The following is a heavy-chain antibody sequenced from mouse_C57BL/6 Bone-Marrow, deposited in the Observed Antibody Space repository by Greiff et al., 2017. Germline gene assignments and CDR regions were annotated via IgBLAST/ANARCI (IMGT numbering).Heavy chain of an antibody. D-gene: IGHD1-1*01. CDR1: GYTFTDYY. V-gene: IGHV1-76*01. CDR2: IYPGSGNT. CDR3: ARDGSRYYYAMDY. J-gene: IGHJ4*01. Sequence: QVQLQQSGAELVRPGASVKLSCKASGYTFTDYYINWVKQRPGQGLEWIARIYPGSGNTYYNEKFKGKATLTAEKSSSTAYMQLSSLTSEDSAVYVCARDGSRYYYAMDYWGQGTSVTVSS.